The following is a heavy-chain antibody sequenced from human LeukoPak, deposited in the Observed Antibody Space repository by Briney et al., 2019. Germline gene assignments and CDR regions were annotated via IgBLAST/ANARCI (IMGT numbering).Heavy chain of an antibody. CDR1: GGSFSGYY. V-gene: IGHV4-34*01. CDR3: ARHPGRTYYYDSSGNFDY. Sequence: SETLSLTCAVYGGSFSGYYWSWIRQPPGKGLEWIGEINHSGSTNYNPSLKSRVTISVDTSKNQFSLKLSSVTAADTAVYYCARHPGRTYYYDSSGNFDYWGQGTLVTVSS. J-gene: IGHJ4*02. CDR2: INHSGST. D-gene: IGHD3-22*01.